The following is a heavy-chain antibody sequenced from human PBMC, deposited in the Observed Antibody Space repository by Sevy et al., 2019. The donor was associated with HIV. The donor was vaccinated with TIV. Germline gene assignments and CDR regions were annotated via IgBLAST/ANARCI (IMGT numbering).Heavy chain of an antibody. Sequence: GESLKISCKGSGYSFTSYWIGWVRQMPGKGLEWMGIIYPGDSDTRYSPSFQGQVTISADKSISTAYPQWSSLKASDTAMYYCARLYYDFWSGYYVNGMDVWGQGTTVTVSS. D-gene: IGHD3-3*01. CDR1: GYSFTSYW. V-gene: IGHV5-51*01. CDR3: ARLYYDFWSGYYVNGMDV. J-gene: IGHJ6*02. CDR2: IYPGDSDT.